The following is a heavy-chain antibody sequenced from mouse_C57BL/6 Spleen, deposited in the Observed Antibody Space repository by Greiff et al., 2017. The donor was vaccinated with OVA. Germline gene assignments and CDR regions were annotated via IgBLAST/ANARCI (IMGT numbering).Heavy chain of an antibody. Sequence: EVKLQESGPELVKPGASVKISCKASGYSFTGYYMNWVKQSPEKSLEWIGEINPSTGGTTYNQKFKAKATLTVDKSSSTAYMQLKSLTSEDSAVYYCARLDDYDYYAMDYWGQGTSVTVSS. J-gene: IGHJ4*01. D-gene: IGHD2-4*01. CDR1: GYSFTGYY. V-gene: IGHV1-42*01. CDR2: INPSTGGT. CDR3: ARLDDYDYYAMDY.